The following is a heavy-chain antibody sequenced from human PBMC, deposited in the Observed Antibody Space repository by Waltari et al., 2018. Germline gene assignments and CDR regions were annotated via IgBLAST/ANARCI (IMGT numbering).Heavy chain of an antibody. D-gene: IGHD2-8*01. CDR2: ISTSWST. J-gene: IGHJ4*02. V-gene: IGHV4-61*02. CDR1: GGSISSGSYY. CDR3: ARRSCTNGVCYSFDY. Sequence: QVQLQESGPGLVKPSQTLSLTCTVSGGSISSGSYYWSWIRQPAGKGLEWIGRISTSWSTNHNPSLKRRVTISVDTSKTQFSLKLSSVTAADTAVYYCARRSCTNGVCYSFDYWGQGTLVTVSS.